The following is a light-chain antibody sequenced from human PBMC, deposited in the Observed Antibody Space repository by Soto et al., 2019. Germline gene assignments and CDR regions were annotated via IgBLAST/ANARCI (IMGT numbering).Light chain of an antibody. Sequence: QPVLTQSPSASASLGASVKLTCTLSSGHSSYAIAWHQQQPEKGPRYLMKLNSDGSHSKGGGTPDPFSGSSSGAERYLTISSLQSEDEAYYYCQTWVTGIQIFGGGTKVTVL. J-gene: IGLJ2*01. CDR1: SGHSSYA. CDR2: LNSDGSH. CDR3: QTWVTGIQI. V-gene: IGLV4-69*01.